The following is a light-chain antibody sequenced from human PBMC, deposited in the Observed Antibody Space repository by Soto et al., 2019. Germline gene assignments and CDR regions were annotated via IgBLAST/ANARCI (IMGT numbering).Light chain of an antibody. V-gene: IGLV2-11*01. Sequence: QLVLTQPRSVSGSPGQSVTISCTGTSSDVGGYNYVSWYQQHPGKAPKVMIYDVSKRPSGVPDRFSGSKSGNTASLTISGLQADDEADYYCCSYTGTYSVVFGGGTKLTVL. J-gene: IGLJ2*01. CDR2: DVS. CDR3: CSYTGTYSVV. CDR1: SSDVGGYNY.